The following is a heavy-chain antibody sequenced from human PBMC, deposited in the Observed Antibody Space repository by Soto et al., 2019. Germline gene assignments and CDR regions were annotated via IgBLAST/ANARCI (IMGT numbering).Heavy chain of an antibody. CDR3: AKDTKPRYCSGGSCENFDY. J-gene: IGHJ4*02. Sequence: EVQLLESGGGLVQPGGSLRLSCAASGFTFSSYAMSWVRQAPGKGLEWVSAISGSGGSTYYADSVKGRFTIARDNSKNTLNLQMNSLRAEDTAVYYCAKDTKPRYCSGGSCENFDYWGQGTLVTVSS. D-gene: IGHD2-15*01. CDR1: GFTFSSYA. V-gene: IGHV3-23*01. CDR2: ISGSGGST.